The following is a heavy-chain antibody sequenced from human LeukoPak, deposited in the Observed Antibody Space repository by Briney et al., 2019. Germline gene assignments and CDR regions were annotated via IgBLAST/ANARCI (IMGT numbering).Heavy chain of an antibody. CDR3: ARGPLHYYDSSGYYMTQSQRDAFDI. V-gene: IGHV4-34*01. CDR1: GGSFSGYY. Sequence: SETLSLTCAVYGGSFSGYYWSWIRQPPGKGLEWIGEINHSGSTNYNPSLKSRVTISVDTSKNQFSLKLSSVTAADTAVYYCARGPLHYYDSSGYYMTQSQRDAFDIWGQGTMVTVSS. CDR2: INHSGST. D-gene: IGHD3-22*01. J-gene: IGHJ3*02.